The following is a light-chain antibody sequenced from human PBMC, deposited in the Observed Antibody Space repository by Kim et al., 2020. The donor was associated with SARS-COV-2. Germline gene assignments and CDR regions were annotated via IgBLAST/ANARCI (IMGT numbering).Light chain of an antibody. J-gene: IGLJ3*02. CDR3: CSYAGSDTWV. CDR1: GSDVGGYNH. V-gene: IGLV2-11*03. Sequence: GQSVIISCTGTGSDVGGYNHVAWYQQHPDKAPTFMIYDVNRRPSGVSDRFSGSKSGNTASLCISGLQAEDEADYYCCSYAGSDTWVFGRGTQLTVL. CDR2: DVN.